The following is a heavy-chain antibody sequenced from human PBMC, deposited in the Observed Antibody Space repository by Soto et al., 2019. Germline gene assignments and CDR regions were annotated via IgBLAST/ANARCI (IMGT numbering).Heavy chain of an antibody. CDR2: IXXXXXXX. V-gene: IGHV3-11*06. CDR1: GFTFSDYY. D-gene: IGHD6-6*01. Sequence: VGSLRLSCAASGFTFSDYYMSWIRQAPGKGXXXVSNIXXXXXXXXXXXXXKALFTHSKENAKTQLYLQMNSLRAEDTAAYYCARVNNDSSSSMDYYYYGMDVWGQGTTVTVSS. J-gene: IGHJ6*02. CDR3: ARVNNDSSSSMDYYYYGMDV.